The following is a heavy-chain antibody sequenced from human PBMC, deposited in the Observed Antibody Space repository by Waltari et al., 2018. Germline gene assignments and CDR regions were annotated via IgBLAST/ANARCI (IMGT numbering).Heavy chain of an antibody. D-gene: IGHD3-22*01. CDR2: VDPEDGET. V-gene: IGHV1-69-2*01. CDR3: ATASYYYDSSGNFDY. CDR1: GYTFTDYY. Sequence: EVQLVQSGAEVKKPGATVQISCKVSGYTFTDYYMQWVQQAPGTGIEWMGLVDPEDGETIYESKFQGRVTITADTSTDTAYMELSSLRSEDTAVYYCATASYYYDSSGNFDYWGQGTLVTVSS. J-gene: IGHJ4*02.